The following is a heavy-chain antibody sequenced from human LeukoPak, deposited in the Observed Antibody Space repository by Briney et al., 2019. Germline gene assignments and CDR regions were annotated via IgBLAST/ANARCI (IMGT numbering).Heavy chain of an antibody. V-gene: IGHV4-38-2*02. CDR2: IYHSGST. D-gene: IGHD3-10*01. J-gene: IGHJ6*04. CDR3: ARDRIYGSGSYFYYGMDV. Sequence: SETLSLTCAVSGYSISSGYYWGWIQQPPGKGLEWIGSIYHSGSTYYNPSLKSRVTISVDTSKNHFSLKLSSVTAADTAVYYCARDRIYGSGSYFYYGMDVWGKGTTVTVSS. CDR1: GYSISSGYY.